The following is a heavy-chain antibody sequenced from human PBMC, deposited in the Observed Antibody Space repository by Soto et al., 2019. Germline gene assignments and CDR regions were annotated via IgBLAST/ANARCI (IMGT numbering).Heavy chain of an antibody. CDR2: INHSGST. J-gene: IGHJ3*02. Sequence: QVQLQQWGAGLLKPSETLSLTCAVYGGSFSGYYWSWIRQPPGKGLEWIGEINHSGSTNYNPSLKSRGTISVDTSKNQFSLKLSSVTAADTAVYYCARGGKQQLVRRRAFDIWGQGTMVTVSS. CDR3: ARGGKQQLVRRRAFDI. V-gene: IGHV4-34*01. D-gene: IGHD6-13*01. CDR1: GGSFSGYY.